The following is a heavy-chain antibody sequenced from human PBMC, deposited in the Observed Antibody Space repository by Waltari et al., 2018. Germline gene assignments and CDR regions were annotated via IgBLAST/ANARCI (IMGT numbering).Heavy chain of an antibody. CDR2: INHSGST. V-gene: IGHV4-34*01. CDR3: ARGYESGPLSITMVRGVITFDY. CDR1: GFTFSSYA. Sequence: VQLVESGGGLVQPGGSLRLSCAASGFTFSSYAMSWVRQAPGKGLEWIGEINHSGSTNYNPSLKSRVTISVDTSKTQFSLKLSSVTAADTAVYYCARGYESGPLSITMVRGVITFDYWGQGTLVTVSS. J-gene: IGHJ4*02. D-gene: IGHD3-10*01.